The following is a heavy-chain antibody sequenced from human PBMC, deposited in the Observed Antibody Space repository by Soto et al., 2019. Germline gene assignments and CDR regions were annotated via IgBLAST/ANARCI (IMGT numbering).Heavy chain of an antibody. CDR3: ARGHVVVVPTVGWFDP. D-gene: IGHD2-2*01. J-gene: IGHJ5*02. Sequence: SETLSLTCTVSGYFISSGYYWGWIRQPPGKGLEWIGSMFHSGSTHYNPSLKSRVTMSVDTSKNQFSLRLSSVTASDTAVYYCARGHVVVVPTVGWFDPWGQGTLVTVSS. V-gene: IGHV4-38-2*02. CDR2: MFHSGST. CDR1: GYFISSGYY.